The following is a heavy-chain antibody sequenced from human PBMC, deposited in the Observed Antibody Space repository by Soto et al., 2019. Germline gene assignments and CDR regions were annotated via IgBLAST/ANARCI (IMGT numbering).Heavy chain of an antibody. J-gene: IGHJ4*02. Sequence: QVQLVQSGAEVREPGASVKVSCKASGYSFTSLDITWVRQTAGQGLEWMGWMQPSTGRTGYAQKFQGRVTMTRDTSINTDYMEVTTLTSDDTAFYYCARGVSAGVDDWGQGTLVTVSS. CDR2: MQPSTGRT. V-gene: IGHV1-8*01. D-gene: IGHD1-1*01. CDR3: ARGVSAGVDD. CDR1: GYSFTSLD.